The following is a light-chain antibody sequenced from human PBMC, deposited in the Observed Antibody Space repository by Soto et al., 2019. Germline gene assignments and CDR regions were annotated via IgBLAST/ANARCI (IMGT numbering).Light chain of an antibody. V-gene: IGLV1-40*01. Sequence: QSVLTRPPSVSGAPGQRVTISCTGSSSNIGAGYDVHWYQQLPGTAPKLLIYINRNRPSGVPDRFSGSKSGTSASLAITGLQAEDEADYYCQSYDSSLSGYVFGTGTKVTVL. CDR3: QSYDSSLSGYV. CDR1: SSNIGAGYD. CDR2: INR. J-gene: IGLJ1*01.